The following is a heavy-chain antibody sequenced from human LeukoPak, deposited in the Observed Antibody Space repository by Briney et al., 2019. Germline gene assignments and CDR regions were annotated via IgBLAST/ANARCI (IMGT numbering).Heavy chain of an antibody. CDR1: GYTFTGYY. V-gene: IGHV1-2*02. CDR2: INPNSGGT. J-gene: IGHJ4*02. Sequence: GASVKVSCKASGYTFTGYYMHWVRQAPGQVLGWMGWINPNSGGTNYAQKFQGRVTMTRDTSISTAYMELSRLRSDDTAVYYCARDLRPLTSLIAAAGLGCLDYWGQGTLVTVSS. CDR3: ARDLRPLTSLIAAAGLGCLDY. D-gene: IGHD6-13*01.